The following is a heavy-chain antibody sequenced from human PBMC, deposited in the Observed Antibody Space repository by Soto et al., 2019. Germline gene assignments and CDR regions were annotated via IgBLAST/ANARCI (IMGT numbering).Heavy chain of an antibody. CDR3: AKDYVDTAMTYYFDY. CDR1: GFTFSSYA. V-gene: IGHV3-23*01. J-gene: IGHJ4*02. Sequence: PGGSLRLSCAASGFTFSSYAMSWVRQAPGKGLGWVSAISGSGGSTYYADSVKGRFTISRDNSKNTLYLQMNSLRAEDTAVYYCAKDYVDTAMTYYFDYWGQGTLVNAPQ. CDR2: ISGSGGST. D-gene: IGHD5-18*01.